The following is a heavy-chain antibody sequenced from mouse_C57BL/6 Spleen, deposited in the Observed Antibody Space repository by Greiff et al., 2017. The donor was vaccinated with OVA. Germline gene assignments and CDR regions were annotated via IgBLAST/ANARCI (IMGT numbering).Heavy chain of an antibody. V-gene: IGHV3-6*01. J-gene: IGHJ3*01. CDR2: ISYDGSN. D-gene: IGHD2-13*01. CDR1: GYSITSGYY. CDR3: ASGVNSFAY. Sequence: ESGPGLVKPSQSLSLTCSVTGYSITSGYYWNWIRQFPGNKLEWMGYISYDGSNNYNPSLKNRISITRDTSKNQFFLKLNSVTTEDTATYYCASGVNSFAYWGQGTLVTVSA.